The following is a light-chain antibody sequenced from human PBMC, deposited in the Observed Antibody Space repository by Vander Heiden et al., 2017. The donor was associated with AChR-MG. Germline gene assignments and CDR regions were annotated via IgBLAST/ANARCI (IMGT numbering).Light chain of an antibody. Sequence: EIVLTQSPGTLSLSPGERATLSCRASESVSSSYLAWYQQKPGQAPRLLMYGATSRATGNPDRFSGSGSGTDFTLTISRLEAEDFVVYYCQQDGTSSITFGQGTRLDIK. J-gene: IGKJ5*01. V-gene: IGKV3-20*01. CDR1: ESVSSSY. CDR2: GAT. CDR3: QQDGTSSIT.